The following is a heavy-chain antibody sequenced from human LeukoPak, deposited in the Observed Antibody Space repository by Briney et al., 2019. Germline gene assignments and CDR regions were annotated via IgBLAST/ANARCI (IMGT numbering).Heavy chain of an antibody. D-gene: IGHD3-10*01. CDR2: IYSGGST. CDR1: GFTVSSNY. CDR3: AKFGSRLRSYYYYMDV. Sequence: GGSLRLSCAASGFTVSSNYMSWVRQAPGKGLEWVSVIYSGGSTYYADPVKGRFTISRDNSKNTLYLQMNSLRPEDTAVYYCAKFGSRLRSYYYYMDVWGKGTTVTISS. J-gene: IGHJ6*03. V-gene: IGHV3-53*01.